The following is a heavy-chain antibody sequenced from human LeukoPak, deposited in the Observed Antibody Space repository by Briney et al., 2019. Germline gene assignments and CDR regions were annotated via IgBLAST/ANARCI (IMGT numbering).Heavy chain of an antibody. CDR3: ARGSYASGFCVDY. D-gene: IGHD6-19*01. CDR1: GGSIMSYY. Sequence: SETLSLTCTVSGGSIMSYYWSWIRQPPGKGLEWIGYIYYSGSTNYNPSLKSRVTIAVDTYKNQFSLKLSSVTAADTAVYYCARGSYASGFCVDYWGQGTLVTVSA. J-gene: IGHJ4*02. CDR2: IYYSGST. V-gene: IGHV4-59*01.